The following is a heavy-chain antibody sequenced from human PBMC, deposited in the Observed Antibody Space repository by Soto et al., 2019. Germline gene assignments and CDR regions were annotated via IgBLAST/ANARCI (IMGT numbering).Heavy chain of an antibody. D-gene: IGHD3-10*01. CDR1: GGSISSGGYY. Sequence: SETLSLTCTVSGGSISSGGYYWSWIRQHPGKGLEWIGYIYYSGSTYYNPSLKSRVTISVDTSKNQFSLKLSSVTAADTAVYYCARGEDGSGSYWVGRPLSRVDYWGQGALVTVSS. CDR3: ARGEDGSGSYWVGRPLSRVDY. V-gene: IGHV4-31*03. CDR2: IYYSGST. J-gene: IGHJ4*02.